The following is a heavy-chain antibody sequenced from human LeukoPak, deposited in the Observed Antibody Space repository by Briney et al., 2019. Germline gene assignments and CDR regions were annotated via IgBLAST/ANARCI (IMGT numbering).Heavy chain of an antibody. Sequence: SETLSLTCTVSGGSISSYYWSWIRQPPGKGLEWIGYIYYSGSTNYNPSLKGRVTISVDTSKNQFSLKLSSVTAADTAVYYCARELTYYYDSSGYYPTSYAFDIWGQGTMVTVSS. CDR3: ARELTYYYDSSGYYPTSYAFDI. CDR1: GGSISSYY. V-gene: IGHV4-59*01. D-gene: IGHD3-22*01. CDR2: IYYSGST. J-gene: IGHJ3*02.